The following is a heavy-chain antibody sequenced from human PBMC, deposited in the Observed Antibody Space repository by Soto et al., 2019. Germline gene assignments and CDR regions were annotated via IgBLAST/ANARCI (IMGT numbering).Heavy chain of an antibody. CDR3: AKEIAAAGTLDY. D-gene: IGHD6-13*01. V-gene: IGHV3-9*01. CDR2: ISWNSGSI. Sequence: EVQLVESGGGLVQPGRSLRLSCAASGFTFDDYAMQWVRQSPGKGLEWVSGISWNSGSIGYADSVKGRFTISRDNAKNSLYLQMNSLRAEDTALYYCAKEIAAAGTLDYWGQGTLVTVSS. CDR1: GFTFDDYA. J-gene: IGHJ4*02.